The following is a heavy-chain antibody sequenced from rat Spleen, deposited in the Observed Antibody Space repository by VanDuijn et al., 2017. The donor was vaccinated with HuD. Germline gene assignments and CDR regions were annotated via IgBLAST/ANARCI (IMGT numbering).Heavy chain of an antibody. CDR2: IWDNGGT. V-gene: IGHV2-47*01. CDR3: ASGIFDF. D-gene: IGHD1-4*01. Sequence: QVQLKESGPGLVQPSQTLSLTCTVSGLSLTSNSISWIRQPPGKGLEWMGVIWDNGGTDYDSAIKSRLSISRDTSKSQVFLKMNSLQTEDTAMYFCASGIFDFWGQGVMVTVSS. CDR1: GLSLTSNS. J-gene: IGHJ2*01.